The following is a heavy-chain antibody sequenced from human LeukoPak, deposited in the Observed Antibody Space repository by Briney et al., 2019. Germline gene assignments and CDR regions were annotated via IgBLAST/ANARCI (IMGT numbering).Heavy chain of an antibody. CDR3: ARAYGSGGAWFDP. CDR2: LYSDGSI. D-gene: IGHD3-10*01. J-gene: IGHJ5*02. CDR1: GFTVSSNY. V-gene: IGHV3-53*01. Sequence: PGGSLRLSCAASGFTVSSNYMSWVRQAPEKGLEWVSVLYSDGSIYYADSVKGRFSVSRDHSQNTLYLQMNSLRAEDTAVYYCARAYGSGGAWFDPWGQGTLVTVSS.